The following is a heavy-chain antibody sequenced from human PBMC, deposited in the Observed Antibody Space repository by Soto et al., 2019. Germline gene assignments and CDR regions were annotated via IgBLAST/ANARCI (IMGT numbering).Heavy chain of an antibody. J-gene: IGHJ6*04. V-gene: IGHV4-39*01. Sequence: PSQTLSLTCNVSGDSITTSGYYWDWIRQPPGKGLEWIGSIYSSGRTYYNPSLNSRVTISLDTAKNQIYLKLNSVTAADTAVHYYVSHAKDHPDYCYPAMHVCGDGTTVIVST. CDR1: GDSITTSGYY. CDR3: VSHAKDHPDYCYPAMHV. D-gene: IGHD3-16*01. CDR2: IYSSGRT.